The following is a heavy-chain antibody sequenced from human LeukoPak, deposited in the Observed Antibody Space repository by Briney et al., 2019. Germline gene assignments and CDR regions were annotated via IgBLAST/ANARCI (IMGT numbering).Heavy chain of an antibody. CDR3: AKGGYSGYDLYYFDY. J-gene: IGHJ4*02. CDR2: IYYSGST. Sequence: PSETLSLTCTVSGGSISSYYWSWIRQPPGKGLEWIGYIYYSGSTNYNPSLKSRVTISVDTSKNQFSLKLSSVTAADTAVYYCAKGGYSGYDLYYFDYWGQGTLVTVSS. CDR1: GGSISSYY. V-gene: IGHV4-59*01. D-gene: IGHD5-12*01.